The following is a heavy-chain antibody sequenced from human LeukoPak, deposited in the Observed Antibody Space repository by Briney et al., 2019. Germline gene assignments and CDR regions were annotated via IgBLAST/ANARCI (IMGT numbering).Heavy chain of an antibody. CDR3: ARGEDDYCSGGSCYFTPFDY. J-gene: IGHJ4*02. CDR1: GYTFTSYG. D-gene: IGHD2-15*01. CDR2: ISAYNGNT. V-gene: IGHV1-18*01. Sequence: ASVKVSCKASGYTFTSYGISWVRQAPGQGLEWMGWISAYNGNTNYAQKLQGRVTMTTDTSTSTAYMELRSLRSDDTAVYYCARGEDDYCSGGSCYFTPFDYWGQGTLVTVSS.